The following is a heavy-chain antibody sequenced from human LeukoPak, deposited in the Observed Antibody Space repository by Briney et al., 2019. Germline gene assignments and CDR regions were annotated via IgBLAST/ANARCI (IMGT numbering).Heavy chain of an antibody. CDR3: AKDVSLGYCSGGSCSAHFDY. V-gene: IGHV3-9*01. CDR1: GFTFDDYA. J-gene: IGHJ4*02. D-gene: IGHD2-15*01. CDR2: ISWNSGSI. Sequence: GGSLRLSCAASGFTFDDYALHWVRQAPGKGLEWVSGISWNSGSIGYADPVKGRFTISRDNAKNSLYLQMNSLRAEDTALYYCAKDVSLGYCSGGSCSAHFDYWGQGTLVTVSS.